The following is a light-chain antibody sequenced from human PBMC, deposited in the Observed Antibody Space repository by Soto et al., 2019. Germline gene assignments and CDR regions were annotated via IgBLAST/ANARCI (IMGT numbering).Light chain of an antibody. Sequence: QSALTQPASVSGSPGRSVTISCTGTSTDVGDFNYVSWYQHLPGRAPKLIIYDVTNRPSGISYRFSASKSGTTASLTISGLQAEDEADYYCSSYSSSTTPVVFGGGTKLTVL. V-gene: IGLV2-14*03. CDR1: STDVGDFNY. CDR3: SSYSSSTTPVV. J-gene: IGLJ2*01. CDR2: DVT.